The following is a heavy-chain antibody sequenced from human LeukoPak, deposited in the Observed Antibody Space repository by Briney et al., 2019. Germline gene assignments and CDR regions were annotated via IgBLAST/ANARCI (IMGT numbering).Heavy chain of an antibody. Sequence: PGGSLRLSCAASGFTFSTFGMRWVRQAPGKGLEWVSTIPASGGNTYYADSVRGRFTISRDKTKNTLYLQMNSLRAEDTAVYYCAKSAYYDASGYYREYYFDYWGQGTLVTVSS. CDR2: IPASGGNT. D-gene: IGHD3-22*01. CDR1: GFTFSTFG. V-gene: IGHV3-23*01. J-gene: IGHJ4*02. CDR3: AKSAYYDASGYYREYYFDY.